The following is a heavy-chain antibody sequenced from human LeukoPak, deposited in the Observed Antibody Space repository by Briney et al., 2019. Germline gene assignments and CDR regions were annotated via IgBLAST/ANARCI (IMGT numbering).Heavy chain of an antibody. J-gene: IGHJ4*02. CDR1: GYTFTGYY. V-gene: IGHV1-2*02. CDR3: ARDRRGAYGDYATSY. CDR2: INPNSGAT. Sequence: ASVKVSCKASGYTFTGYYMHCVRQAPVQGLEWMGWINPNSGATNYAQKFQGRVTMTRDTSISTAYMELSRLRSDDTAVYYCARDRRGAYGDYATSYWGQGTLVTVSS. D-gene: IGHD4-17*01.